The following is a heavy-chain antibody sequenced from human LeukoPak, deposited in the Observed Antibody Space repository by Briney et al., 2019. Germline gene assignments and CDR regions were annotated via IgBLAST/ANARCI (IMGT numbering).Heavy chain of an antibody. V-gene: IGHV3-30*04. Sequence: HPGRSLRLSCAASGFTFSSYAMHWVRQAPGKGLEWVAVISYDGSNKYYADSVKGRFTIFRDNSKNTLYLQMNSLRAEDTAVYYCARDSGPSAYYDSSGYLPYWGQGTLVTVSS. D-gene: IGHD3-22*01. J-gene: IGHJ4*02. CDR1: GFTFSSYA. CDR2: ISYDGSNK. CDR3: ARDSGPSAYYDSSGYLPY.